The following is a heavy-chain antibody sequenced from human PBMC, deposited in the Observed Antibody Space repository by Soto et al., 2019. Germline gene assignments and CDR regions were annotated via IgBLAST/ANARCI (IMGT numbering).Heavy chain of an antibody. CDR3: AKQRKYRAYYYPMDV. CDR1: GFNFSSYG. D-gene: IGHD5-18*01. Sequence: PGGFLRLPCVASGFNFSSYGMSRVRQAPGKGLEWFAGISGISGRTDYADSVKGRFTISRDNYNTILYLQLNILRADDTAIYYCAKQRKYRAYYYPMDVWGQGATVTVSS. CDR2: ISGISGRT. V-gene: IGHV3-23*01. J-gene: IGHJ6*02.